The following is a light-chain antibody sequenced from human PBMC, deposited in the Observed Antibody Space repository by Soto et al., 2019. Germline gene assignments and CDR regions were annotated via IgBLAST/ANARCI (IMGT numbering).Light chain of an antibody. Sequence: DIKMTQSPSTLSGSVGDRVTITCRASQSISSYLNWYQQKPGKAPKLLIYAASSLQSGVPSRFSGSGSGTDFTLTISSLQPEDFATYYCQQSYSTPLTFGGGTKVDI. V-gene: IGKV1-39*01. CDR2: AAS. J-gene: IGKJ4*01. CDR3: QQSYSTPLT. CDR1: QSISSY.